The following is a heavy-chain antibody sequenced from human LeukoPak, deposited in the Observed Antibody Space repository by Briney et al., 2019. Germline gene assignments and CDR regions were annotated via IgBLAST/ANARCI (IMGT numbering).Heavy chain of an antibody. D-gene: IGHD2-2*01. J-gene: IGHJ6*03. Sequence: GGSLRLSCAASGFTFSNAWMSWVRQAPGKGLEWVGRIKSKTDGGTTDYAAPVKGRSTISRDDSKNTLYLQMNSLKTEDTAVYYCTTGGPAADYYYYMDVWGKGTTVTVSS. CDR1: GFTFSNAW. CDR3: TTGGPAADYYYYMDV. CDR2: IKSKTDGGTT. V-gene: IGHV3-15*01.